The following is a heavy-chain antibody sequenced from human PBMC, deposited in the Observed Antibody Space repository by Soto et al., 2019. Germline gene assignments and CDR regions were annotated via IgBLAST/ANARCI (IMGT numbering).Heavy chain of an antibody. Sequence: QVQLVQSGAEVKKPGSSVKVSCKASGGTFSSYAISWVRQAPGQGLEWMGGIIPIFGTANYAQKFQGRVTNNADEFTSTEYMELSSLRSEDTAVYYCARDSFVGVVAEINYYYGMDVWGQGTTVTVSS. V-gene: IGHV1-69*01. CDR3: ARDSFVGVVAEINYYYGMDV. D-gene: IGHD2-15*01. CDR1: GGTFSSYA. CDR2: IIPIFGTA. J-gene: IGHJ6*02.